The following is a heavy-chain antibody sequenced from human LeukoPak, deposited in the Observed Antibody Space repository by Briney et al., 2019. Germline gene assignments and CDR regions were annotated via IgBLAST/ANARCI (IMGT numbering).Heavy chain of an antibody. J-gene: IGHJ4*02. CDR2: IIPIFGTA. CDR3: ARERSPNGDYIFDY. CDR1: GGTFSSYA. D-gene: IGHD4-17*01. Sequence: SVKVSCKASGGTFSSYAISWVRQAPGQGLEWMGGIIPIFGTANYAQKFQGRVTITADESTSTAYMELSSLRSEDTAAYYCARERSPNGDYIFDYWGQGTLVTVSS. V-gene: IGHV1-69*01.